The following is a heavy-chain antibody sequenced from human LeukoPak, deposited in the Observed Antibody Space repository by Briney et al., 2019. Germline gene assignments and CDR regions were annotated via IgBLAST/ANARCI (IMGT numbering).Heavy chain of an antibody. J-gene: IGHJ4*02. CDR1: GFTFSSYG. Sequence: PGGSLRLSCAASGFTFSSYGMHWVRQAPGKGLEWVAFIRYDGSSKYYADSVKGRFTISRDNSKNTLYLQMNSLRAEDTAVYYCAKVGRAAAGTVNYFDYWGQGTLVTVSS. CDR3: AKVGRAAAGTVNYFDY. CDR2: IRYDGSSK. V-gene: IGHV3-30*02. D-gene: IGHD6-13*01.